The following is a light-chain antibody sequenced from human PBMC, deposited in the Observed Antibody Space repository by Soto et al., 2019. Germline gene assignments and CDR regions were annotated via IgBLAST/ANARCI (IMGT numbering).Light chain of an antibody. CDR1: TLPKQY. V-gene: IGLV3-25*03. CDR2: KDS. CDR3: QSADSSDTYPV. J-gene: IGLJ3*02. Sequence: SYELTQPPSVSVSPGQTARITCFGDTLPKQYAYWYQQKPGQAPVVVIYKDSERPSGIPERFSGSSSGTTVTLTIRGAQAEDEADYYCQSADSSDTYPVFGGGTKLTVL.